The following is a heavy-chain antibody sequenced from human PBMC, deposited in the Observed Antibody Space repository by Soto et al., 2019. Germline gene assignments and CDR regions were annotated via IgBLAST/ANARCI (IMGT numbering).Heavy chain of an antibody. CDR3: AKVPAAMWEFYYYYYMDV. CDR2: ISSSGSTI. V-gene: IGHV3-11*01. Sequence: GGSLRLSCAASGFTFSDYYMSWIRQAPGKGLEWVSYISSSGSTIYYADSVKGRFTISRDNAKNSLYLQMNSLRAEDTAVYYCAKVPAAMWEFYYYYYMDVWGKGTTVTVSS. CDR1: GFTFSDYY. D-gene: IGHD2-2*01. J-gene: IGHJ6*03.